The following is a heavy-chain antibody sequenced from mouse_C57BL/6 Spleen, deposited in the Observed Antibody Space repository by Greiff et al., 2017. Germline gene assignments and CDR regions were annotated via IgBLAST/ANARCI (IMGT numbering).Heavy chain of an antibody. V-gene: IGHV1-50*01. CDR1: GYTFTSYW. CDR2: IDPSDSSP. J-gene: IGHJ2*01. Sequence: VQLQQPGAELVKPGASVKLSCKASGYTFTSYWMQWVKQRPGQGLEWIGAIDPSDSSPTYNQKFKGKATLTVDISSSTAYMQLSSLTSEDSAVYYWTKDYGRVYFDDWGQGTTLTVSS. CDR3: TKDYGRVYFDD. D-gene: IGHD1-1*01.